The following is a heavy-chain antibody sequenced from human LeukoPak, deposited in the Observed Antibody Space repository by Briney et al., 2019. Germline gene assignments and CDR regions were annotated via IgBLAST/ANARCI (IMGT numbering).Heavy chain of an antibody. CDR3: ATQDYYDSSGYSSGSDY. CDR1: GYSFTSYW. V-gene: IGHV5-10-1*01. CDR2: IDPSDSYT. Sequence: HGESLKISRKGSGYSFTSYWISWMRQMPGKGLEWMGRIDPSDSYTNYSPSFQGHVTISADKSISTAYLQWSSLKASDTAMYYCATQDYYDSSGYSSGSDYWGQGSLVAVSS. J-gene: IGHJ4*02. D-gene: IGHD3-22*01.